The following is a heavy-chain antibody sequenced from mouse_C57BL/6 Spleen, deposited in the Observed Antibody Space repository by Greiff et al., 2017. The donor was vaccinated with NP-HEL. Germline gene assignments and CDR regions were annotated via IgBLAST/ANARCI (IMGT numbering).Heavy chain of an antibody. Sequence: VQLVESGPGLVQPSQSLSITCTVSGFSLTSYGVHWVRPSPGTGLEWLGEIWSGGSTDYNAAFISSLSISKDNSKSQVFFKMNSLQADDTAIYXCYRNSLRKCSYAMDYWGQGTSVTVSS. CDR3: YRNSLRKCSYAMDY. V-gene: IGHV2-2*01. CDR1: GFSLTSYG. CDR2: IWSGGST. D-gene: IGHD6-5*01. J-gene: IGHJ4*01.